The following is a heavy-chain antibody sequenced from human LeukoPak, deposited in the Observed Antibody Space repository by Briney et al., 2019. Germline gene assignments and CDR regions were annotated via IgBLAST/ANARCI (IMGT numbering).Heavy chain of an antibody. CDR2: ISYDGSNK. Sequence: GGSLRLSCAASGFTFSSYAMHWVRQAPGKGLEWVAVISYDGSNKYYADSVKGRFTISRDNAKNSLYLQMNSLRAEDTAVYYCARGGAYDDAFDIWGQGTMVTVSS. J-gene: IGHJ3*02. CDR1: GFTFSSYA. V-gene: IGHV3-30-3*01. CDR3: ARGGAYDDAFDI. D-gene: IGHD5-12*01.